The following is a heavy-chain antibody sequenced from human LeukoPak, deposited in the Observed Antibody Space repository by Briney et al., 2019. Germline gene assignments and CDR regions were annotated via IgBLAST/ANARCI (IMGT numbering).Heavy chain of an antibody. CDR1: GGTFSSYA. CDR3: ARSDCSSTSCYIADYYFDY. CDR2: IIPIFGTA. J-gene: IGHJ4*02. Sequence: SVKVSCKASGGTFSSYAISWVQQAPGQGLEWMGGIIPIFGTANYAQKFQGRVTITADESTSTAYMELSSLRSEDTAVYYCARSDCSSTSCYIADYYFDYWGQGTLVTVSS. V-gene: IGHV1-69*01. D-gene: IGHD2-2*02.